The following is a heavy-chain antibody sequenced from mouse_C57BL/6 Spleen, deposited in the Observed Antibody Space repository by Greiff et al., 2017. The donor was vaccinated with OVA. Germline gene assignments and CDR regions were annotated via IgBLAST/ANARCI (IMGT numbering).Heavy chain of an antibody. CDR3: ARAGTVVAKGYYAMDY. CDR2: ILPGSGST. CDR1: GYTFTGYW. J-gene: IGHJ4*01. D-gene: IGHD1-1*01. V-gene: IGHV1-9*01. Sequence: QVQLQQSGAELMKPGASVKLSCKATGYTFTGYWIEWVKQRPGHGLEWIGEILPGSGSTNYNEKFKGKATFTADTSSNTAYMQLSSLTTEDSAIYYCARAGTVVAKGYYAMDYWGQGTSVTVSS.